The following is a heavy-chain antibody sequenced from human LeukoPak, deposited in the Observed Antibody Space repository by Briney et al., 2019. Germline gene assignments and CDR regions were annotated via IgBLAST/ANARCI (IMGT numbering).Heavy chain of an antibody. CDR1: GYTFTSYD. J-gene: IGHJ4*02. Sequence: ASVKVSCKASGYTFTSYDINWVRQATGQELEWMGWMNPNSGNTGYAQKFQGRVTMTRNTSIGTAYMELSSLRSEDTAVYYCARGVCSGGSCYRRGIIFDYWGQGTLVTVSS. D-gene: IGHD2-15*01. V-gene: IGHV1-8*01. CDR2: MNPNSGNT. CDR3: ARGVCSGGSCYRRGIIFDY.